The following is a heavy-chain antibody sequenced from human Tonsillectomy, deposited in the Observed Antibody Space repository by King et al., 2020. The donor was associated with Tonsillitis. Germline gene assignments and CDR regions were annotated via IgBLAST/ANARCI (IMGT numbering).Heavy chain of an antibody. J-gene: IGHJ2*01. Sequence: VQLVESGGGVVQPGRFLRLSCAASGFTFSSYAMHWVRQAPGKGLEWVAVISYDESNEFYADSVKGRLTISRDNSKNALYLQMNSLRPEDTAVYYCARSTQYMYGSRYFDLWGRGTLVTVSS. CDR3: ARSTQYMYGSRYFDL. D-gene: IGHD3-10*01. CDR2: ISYDESNE. CDR1: GFTFSSYA. V-gene: IGHV3-30*04.